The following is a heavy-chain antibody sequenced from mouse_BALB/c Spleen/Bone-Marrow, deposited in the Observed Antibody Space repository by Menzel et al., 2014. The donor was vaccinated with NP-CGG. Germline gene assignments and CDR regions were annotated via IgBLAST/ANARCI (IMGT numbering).Heavy chain of an antibody. CDR1: GFNIKDTY. CDR3: ARWEYYAMDY. D-gene: IGHD4-1*01. CDR2: IDPANGNT. J-gene: IGHJ4*01. V-gene: IGHV14-3*02. Sequence: DVHLVESGAELVKPGASVKLSCTASGFNIKDTYMHWVKQRPEQGLEWIGRIDPANGNTKYDPKFQGKATITADTSSNTAYLQLSSLTSEDTAVDYCARWEYYAMDYWGQGTSVTVSS.